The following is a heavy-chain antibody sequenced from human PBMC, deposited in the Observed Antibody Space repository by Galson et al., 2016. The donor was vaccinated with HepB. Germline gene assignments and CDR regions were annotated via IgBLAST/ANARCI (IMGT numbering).Heavy chain of an antibody. V-gene: IGHV1-18*01. J-gene: IGHJ6*04. Sequence: SVKVSCKAFGYTFTNHGISWVRQAPGQGLEWMGWISAYNGNTYYVQYLQGRVTMTTDTSTTTVYMELRSLTSDDTAVYYCSSCRAGSCYSGGYFYYGMDVWGKGATVTVSS. D-gene: IGHD2-15*01. CDR1: GYTFTNHG. CDR3: SSCRAGSCYSGGYFYYGMDV. CDR2: ISAYNGNT.